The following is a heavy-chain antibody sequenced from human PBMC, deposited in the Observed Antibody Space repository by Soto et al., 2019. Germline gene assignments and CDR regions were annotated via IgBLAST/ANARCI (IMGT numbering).Heavy chain of an antibody. CDR1: ARSFSGYY. V-gene: IGHV4-34*01. CDR2: INHSGTT. CDR3: VQSLDSSRDY. J-gene: IGHJ4*02. D-gene: IGHD6-13*01. Sequence: SETLSLTCAVFARSFSGYYWNWIRQPPGKGLEWMGEINHSGTTNYNPSLKSRVTISVDTSKNQFSLKLSSVTAADTAVYYCVQSLDSSRDYWGQGTLVTVSS.